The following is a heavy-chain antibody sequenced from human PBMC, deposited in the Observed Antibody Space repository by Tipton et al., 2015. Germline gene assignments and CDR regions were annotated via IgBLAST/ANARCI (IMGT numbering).Heavy chain of an antibody. D-gene: IGHD5-24*01. CDR2: ISYTDGA. J-gene: IGHJ6*02. CDR1: SDSISKYY. V-gene: IGHV4-59*01. Sequence: TLSLTCSVSSDSISKYYWSWIRQPPGKELEWIGYISYTDGAHYNPALESRVTISVDTSKNQFSLTLNSVAAADTAVYYCARDLEHGMDVWGQGTTVTVSS. CDR3: ARDLEHGMDV.